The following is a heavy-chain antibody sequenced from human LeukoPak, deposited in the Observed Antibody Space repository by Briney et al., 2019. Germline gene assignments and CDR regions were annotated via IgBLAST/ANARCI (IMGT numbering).Heavy chain of an antibody. D-gene: IGHD1-26*01. Sequence: PGGSLRLSCAASGFTFSSYWMSWVRQAPGKGLEWVANINQDGGETYYVASVKGRFTISRDNANNSLYLQMNSLRAEDTAVYYCAREGSRAYFDYWGQGTLVTVSS. J-gene: IGHJ4*02. CDR3: AREGSRAYFDY. V-gene: IGHV3-7*01. CDR1: GFTFSSYW. CDR2: INQDGGET.